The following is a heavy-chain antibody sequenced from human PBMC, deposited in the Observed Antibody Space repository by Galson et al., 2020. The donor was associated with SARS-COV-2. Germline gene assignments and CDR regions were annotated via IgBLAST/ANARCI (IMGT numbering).Heavy chain of an antibody. J-gene: IGHJ4*02. CDR3: ARYQRRSGWYVFDY. Sequence: QMETSETLSLTCTVSGVSISGSYWSWIRQSPGKELEWIGYIYSSGSTNYNHSLKNRVSISEDTSKNQFSLKLSSVTAADTAMYDCARYQRRSGWYVFDYWGQGSLVTVSS. CDR1: GVSISGSY. V-gene: IGHV4-59*08. D-gene: IGHD6-19*01. CDR2: IYSSGST.